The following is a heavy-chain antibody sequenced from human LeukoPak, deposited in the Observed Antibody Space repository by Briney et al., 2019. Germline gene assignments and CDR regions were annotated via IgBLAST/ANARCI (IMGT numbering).Heavy chain of an antibody. J-gene: IGHJ5*02. V-gene: IGHV3-23*01. CDR2: ISGSGGST. CDR1: GFTFSSYA. Sequence: QSGGSLRLSCAASGFTFSSYAMSWVRQAPGKGLEWVSAISGSGGSTYYADSVKGRFTISRDNSKNTLYLQMNSLRAEDTAVYYCAKDPRQWFGELFGVNWFDPWGQGTLVTVSS. D-gene: IGHD3-10*01. CDR3: AKDPRQWFGELFGVNWFDP.